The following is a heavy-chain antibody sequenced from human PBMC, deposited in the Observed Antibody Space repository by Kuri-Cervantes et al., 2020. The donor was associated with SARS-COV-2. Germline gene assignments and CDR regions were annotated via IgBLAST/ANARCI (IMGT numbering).Heavy chain of an antibody. CDR1: GFSFSYYG. V-gene: IGHV3-30*03. CDR2: ISYDGTNK. CDR3: AAELVAAYGMDV. Sequence: GGSLRLSCAASGFSFSYYGMHWVRQAPGKGLEWVAVISYDGTNKYYVDSVKGRFTISRDNSKNTLYLQMNSLRPEDTAVYYCAAELVAAYGMDVWGQGTTVTVSS. J-gene: IGHJ6*02. D-gene: IGHD1-7*01.